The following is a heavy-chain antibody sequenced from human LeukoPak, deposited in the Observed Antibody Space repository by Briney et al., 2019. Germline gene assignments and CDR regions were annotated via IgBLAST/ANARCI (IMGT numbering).Heavy chain of an antibody. J-gene: IGHJ6*03. CDR3: ARAGIAVAGTYYYYMDV. Sequence: ASVKVSCKASGYTFTGYYMHWVRQAPGQGLEWMGWINANSGGTNYAQKFQGRVTMTRDTSTSTVYMELSSLRSEDTAVYYCARAGIAVAGTYYYYMDVWGKGTTVTISS. CDR2: INANSGGT. CDR1: GYTFTGYY. V-gene: IGHV1-2*02. D-gene: IGHD6-19*01.